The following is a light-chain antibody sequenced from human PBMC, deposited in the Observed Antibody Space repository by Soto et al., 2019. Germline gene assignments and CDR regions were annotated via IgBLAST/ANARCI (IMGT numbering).Light chain of an antibody. CDR2: DAS. CDR1: QSISSW. CDR3: QQYNNYSGT. Sequence: DIPMTQSPSTLSASVGDRVTITCRASQSISSWLAWYQQKPGKAPKLLIYDASSLESGVPSRFSGSGSGTEFTLTVSSLQPDDLATYYCQQYNNYSGTFGQGTKVEV. J-gene: IGKJ1*01. V-gene: IGKV1-5*01.